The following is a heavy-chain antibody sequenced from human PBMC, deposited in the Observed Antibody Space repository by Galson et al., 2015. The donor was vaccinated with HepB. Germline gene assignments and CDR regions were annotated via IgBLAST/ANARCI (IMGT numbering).Heavy chain of an antibody. CDR3: ARKGNSIRGLAY. CDR1: GFTFSSYA. CDR2: ISGSGGST. V-gene: IGHV3-23*01. Sequence: SLRLSCAASGFTFSSYAMSWVRQAPGKGLEWVSVISGSGGSTYYADSVKGRFTISRDNSKNTLNLQMNSLRAEDTAVYYCARKGNSIRGLAYWGQGTLVTVSS. J-gene: IGHJ4*02. D-gene: IGHD4-23*01.